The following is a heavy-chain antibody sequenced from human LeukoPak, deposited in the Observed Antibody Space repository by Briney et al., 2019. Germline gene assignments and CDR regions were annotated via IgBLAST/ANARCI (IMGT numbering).Heavy chain of an antibody. CDR1: GGSISSSSYY. CDR2: IYYSGST. J-gene: IGHJ4*02. V-gene: IGHV4-39*01. CDR3: ATYYCGGDCYSGYFDY. Sequence: PSETLSLTCTVSGGSISSSSYYWGWIRQPPGKGLEWIGNIYYSGSTYYNPSLKSRVTISVDTSKKQFSLKLSSVTAADTAVYYCATYYCGGDCYSGYFDYWGQGTLVTASS. D-gene: IGHD2-21*02.